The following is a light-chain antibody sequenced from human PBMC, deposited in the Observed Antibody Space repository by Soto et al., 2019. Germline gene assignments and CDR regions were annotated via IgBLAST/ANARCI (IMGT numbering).Light chain of an antibody. Sequence: QSVLTQPPSVSAAPGQKVTISCSGTSSNIGNNYVAWYQQLPGTAPKLLLYDDNRRPSGIPDRFSGSKSGPSATLGITGLQTGDEADYYCGTWDNSLSAGVFGGGTKLTVL. CDR2: DDN. CDR1: SSNIGNNY. J-gene: IGLJ2*01. V-gene: IGLV1-51*01. CDR3: GTWDNSLSAGV.